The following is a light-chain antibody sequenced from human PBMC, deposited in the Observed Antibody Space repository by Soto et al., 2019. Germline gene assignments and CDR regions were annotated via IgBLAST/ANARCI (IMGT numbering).Light chain of an antibody. CDR2: EVS. V-gene: IGLV2-14*01. Sequence: QSALTQPASVAGSPGQWITISCTGTSSDVGGYNYVSWYQQHPGKAPKLIIFEVSNRPSGVSPRFSGSKSGNTASLTISGLQAEDEADYYCSSCTSSSTLAFGGGTQLTVL. CDR3: SSCTSSSTLA. CDR1: SSDVGGYNY. J-gene: IGLJ3*02.